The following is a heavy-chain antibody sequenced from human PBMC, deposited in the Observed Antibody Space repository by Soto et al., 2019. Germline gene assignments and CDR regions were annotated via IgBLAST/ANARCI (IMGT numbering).Heavy chain of an antibody. D-gene: IGHD3-10*01. CDR2: INHSGST. V-gene: IGHV4-34*01. CDR3: ARRFTMVRGVPAPYYYYYGMDV. Sequence: PSETLSLTCAFYGGSFSGYYWSWIRQPPGKGLEWIGEINHSGSTNYNPSLKSRVTISVDTSKNQFSLKLSSVTAADTAVYYCARRFTMVRGVPAPYYYYYGMDVWGQGTTVTVSS. J-gene: IGHJ6*02. CDR1: GGSFSGYY.